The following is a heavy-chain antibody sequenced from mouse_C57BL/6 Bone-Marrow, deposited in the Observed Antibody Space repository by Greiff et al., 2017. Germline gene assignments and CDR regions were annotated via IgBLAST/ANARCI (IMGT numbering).Heavy chain of an antibody. J-gene: IGHJ3*01. D-gene: IGHD1-1*01. V-gene: IGHV1-50*01. CDR3: ARPYYYGFAY. CDR2: IVPSDSHT. Sequence: QVQLQQPGAELVKPGASVKLSCKASGYTFTSYWMQWVKQRPGQGLEWIGEIVPSDSHTNYNQKFKGKATLTVDTSSSTAYMQLSSLTSEDSPVYYCARPYYYGFAYWGQGTLVTVSA. CDR1: GYTFTSYW.